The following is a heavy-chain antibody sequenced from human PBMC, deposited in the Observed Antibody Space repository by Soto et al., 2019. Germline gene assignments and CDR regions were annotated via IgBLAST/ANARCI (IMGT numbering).Heavy chain of an antibody. V-gene: IGHV1-69*13. Sequence: SVKVSCKASGGTFSSYAISWVRQAPGQGLEWMGGIIPIFGTANYAQKFQGRVTITADESTSTAYMELSSLRSEDTAVYYCARDERVAGTFDYYYYYGMDVWGQGTTVTVSS. D-gene: IGHD6-19*01. CDR3: ARDERVAGTFDYYYYYGMDV. J-gene: IGHJ6*02. CDR2: IIPIFGTA. CDR1: GGTFSSYA.